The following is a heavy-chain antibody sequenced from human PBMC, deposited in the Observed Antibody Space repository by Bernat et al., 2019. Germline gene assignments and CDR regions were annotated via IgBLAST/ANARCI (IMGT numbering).Heavy chain of an antibody. CDR2: INHSGST. V-gene: IGHV4-34*01. CDR1: GGSFSGYY. J-gene: IGHJ6*03. Sequence: QVQLQQWGAGLLKPSETLSLTCAVYGGSFSGYYWSWIRQPPGKGLEWIGEINHSGSTNYNPSLKSRVTISVDTSKNQFSLKLSSVTAADTAVYYCARDSRGSYDFWSGYYPHYYYYYMDVWGKGTTVTVSS. CDR3: ARDSRGSYDFWSGYYPHYYYYYMDV. D-gene: IGHD3-3*01.